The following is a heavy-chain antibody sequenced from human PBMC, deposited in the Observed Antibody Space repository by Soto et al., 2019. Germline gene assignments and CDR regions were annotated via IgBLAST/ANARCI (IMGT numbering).Heavy chain of an antibody. Sequence: EVKLLESGGGLVQPGGSLRLSCVASAFTCSRFAMSWVRQTPGKGLEWVSAISGSGDKTFYADSVKGRFTISRDNSKNTLYLKMNILRVEDTAVYYCAKGLSGSGAYQWFDPWGQGTLVTVSS. CDR1: AFTCSRFA. CDR3: AKGLSGSGAYQWFDP. J-gene: IGHJ5*02. D-gene: IGHD3-10*01. V-gene: IGHV3-23*01. CDR2: ISGSGDKT.